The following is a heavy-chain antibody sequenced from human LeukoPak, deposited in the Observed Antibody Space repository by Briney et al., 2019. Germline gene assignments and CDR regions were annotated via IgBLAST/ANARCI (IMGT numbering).Heavy chain of an antibody. CDR1: GYTFTSFD. J-gene: IGHJ4*02. CDR3: ASHTYYLSSGSFGH. Sequence: ASVKVSCKASGYTFTSFDINWVRQAAGQGPEWMGWMNPGSGNTGYAQRFRGRVTMTRDTSISTAYLELSSLTSEDTAVYYCASHTYYLSSGSFGHWGQGTLVTVSS. V-gene: IGHV1-8*01. CDR2: MNPGSGNT. D-gene: IGHD3-10*01.